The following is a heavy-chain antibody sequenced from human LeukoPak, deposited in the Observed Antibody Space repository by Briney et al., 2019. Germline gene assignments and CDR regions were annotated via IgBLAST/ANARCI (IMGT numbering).Heavy chain of an antibody. D-gene: IGHD4-17*01. CDR2: IYYSGST. J-gene: IGHJ4*02. CDR1: GGSISSYY. Sequence: SETLSFTCTVSGGSISSYYWSWIRQPPGKGLEWIGYIYYSGSTNYNPSLKSRVTISVDTSKNQFSLKLSSVTAADTAVYYCARHDYGDWGWGQGTLVTVSS. CDR3: ARHDYGDWG. V-gene: IGHV4-59*08.